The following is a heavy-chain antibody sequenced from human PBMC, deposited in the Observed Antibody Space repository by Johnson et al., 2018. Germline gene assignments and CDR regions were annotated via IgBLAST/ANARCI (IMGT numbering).Heavy chain of an antibody. D-gene: IGHD6-13*01. J-gene: IGHJ4*02. Sequence: VQLQESGGGLVQPGESLRLSCATSGFTFSSYWMHWVRQAPGKGLLWVSRINSDGSSTGYAGSVKGRFTISRDNAKDALYVQMNCLRAEDAAVYDCARSLGAAVANCGGQGTLVTVSS. CDR1: GFTFSSYW. V-gene: IGHV3-74*01. CDR3: ARSLGAAVANC. CDR2: INSDGSST.